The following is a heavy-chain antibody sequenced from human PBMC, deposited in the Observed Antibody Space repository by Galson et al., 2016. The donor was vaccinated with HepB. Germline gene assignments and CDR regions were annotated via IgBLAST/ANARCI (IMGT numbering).Heavy chain of an antibody. CDR2: IRSETYGGTT. Sequence: SCAASGFIFGDYAMNWFRQAPGKGLEWIGFIRSETYGGTTEYAASVKGRFTISRDDSKSITYVHMNSLKIEDTAVYYCSRGGGFRCSLSSCYLAHHSYFDHWGRGTLVSVSS. V-gene: IGHV3-49*03. CDR1: GFIFGDYA. CDR3: SRGGGFRCSLSSCYLAHHSYFDH. D-gene: IGHD2-2*01. J-gene: IGHJ4*02.